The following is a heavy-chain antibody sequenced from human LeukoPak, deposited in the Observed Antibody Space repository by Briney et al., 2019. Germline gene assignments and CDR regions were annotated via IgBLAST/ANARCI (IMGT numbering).Heavy chain of an antibody. Sequence: KPGGSLRLSCAASGFTVSSNYMSWVRQAPGKGLEWVSYISSSGSTIYYADSAKGRFTISRDNAKNSLYLQMNSLRAEDTAVYYCARPHGLVLPHWGQGTLVTVSS. J-gene: IGHJ4*02. CDR2: ISSSGSTI. CDR1: GFTVSSNY. CDR3: ARPHGLVLPH. V-gene: IGHV3-11*04. D-gene: IGHD6-19*01.